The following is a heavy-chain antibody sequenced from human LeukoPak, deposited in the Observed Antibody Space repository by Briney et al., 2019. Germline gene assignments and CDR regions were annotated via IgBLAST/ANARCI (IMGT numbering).Heavy chain of an antibody. CDR1: GGSISSYY. V-gene: IGHV4-59*01. CDR3: ARGSDYGDYWFDP. CDR2: IYYSGST. J-gene: IGHJ5*02. D-gene: IGHD4-17*01. Sequence: SETLSLTCTVSGGSISSYYWSWIRQPPGKGLEWIGYIYYSGSTNYNPSLKSRVTISVDTSKNQFSLKVSSVTAADTAAYYCARGSDYGDYWFDPWGQGTLVTVSS.